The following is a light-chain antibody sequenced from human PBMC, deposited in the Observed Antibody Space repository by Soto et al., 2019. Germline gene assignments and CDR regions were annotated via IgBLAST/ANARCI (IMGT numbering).Light chain of an antibody. CDR1: QTISSW. Sequence: IQMTQSPSTLSGSVGDRVTITCRASQTISSWLAWYQQKPGKAPKLLIYKASTLKSGVPSRFSGSGSGTEFTLTISSLQPEDFATYYCQQLNSYPLTFGPGTKVDIK. CDR3: QQLNSYPLT. V-gene: IGKV1-5*03. CDR2: KAS. J-gene: IGKJ3*01.